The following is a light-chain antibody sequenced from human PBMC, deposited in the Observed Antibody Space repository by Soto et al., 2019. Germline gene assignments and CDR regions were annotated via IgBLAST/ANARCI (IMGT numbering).Light chain of an antibody. CDR2: EVN. J-gene: IGLJ2*01. CDR3: RYSAGNTNV. V-gene: IGLV2-8*01. CDR1: SSDVGGYEY. Sequence: QSVLTQPPSASGSPGQSVTISCTGTSSDVGGYEYVSWFQHHPGKAPKLMIYEVNKRPSGVPDRFAGSKSGNTASLTVSGLEAEEEDDYYCRYSAGNTNVFGGGTKLTVL.